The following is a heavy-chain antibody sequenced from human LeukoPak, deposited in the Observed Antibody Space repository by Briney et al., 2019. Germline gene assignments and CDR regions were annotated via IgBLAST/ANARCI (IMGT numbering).Heavy chain of an antibody. CDR3: AKNGDRGAYCSGGSCYPYYYYYMDV. V-gene: IGHV3-53*01. D-gene: IGHD2-15*01. CDR1: GFTVSRDY. CDR2: IYRDYNT. Sequence: PGGSLRLSCAASGFTVSRDYMSWVRQAPGKGLEWVSVIYRDYNTYYADSVKGRFTISRDNSKNTLYLQMNSLRAEDTAVYYCAKNGDRGAYCSGGSCYPYYYYYMDVWGKGTTVTISS. J-gene: IGHJ6*03.